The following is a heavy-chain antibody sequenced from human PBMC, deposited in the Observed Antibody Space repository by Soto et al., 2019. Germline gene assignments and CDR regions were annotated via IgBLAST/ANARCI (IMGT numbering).Heavy chain of an antibody. CDR1: GYSFNSYW. J-gene: IGHJ6*02. CDR3: AREADTAKLRVYYYYYGMDG. V-gene: IGHV5-10-1*01. Sequence: GGSLKLSCQGSGYSFNSYWISWVRQMPGQGLGRLGRIEPSDSYTNYSPSFHGHVTISAHNSISTAYLQWSSRKASDTAMYYCAREADTAKLRVYYYYYGMDGWGQGITVTV. CDR2: IEPSDSYT. D-gene: IGHD5-18*01.